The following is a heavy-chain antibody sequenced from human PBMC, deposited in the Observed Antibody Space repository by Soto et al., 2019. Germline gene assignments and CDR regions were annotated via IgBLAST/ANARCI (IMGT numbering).Heavy chain of an antibody. D-gene: IGHD2-21*02. V-gene: IGHV3-33*01. CDR1: GFTFSSYG. J-gene: IGHJ6*02. Sequence: QVQLVESGGGVVQPGRSLRLSCAASGFTFSSYGMHWVRQAPGKGLEWVAVIWYAGSNKYYADYVKGRLTISRDNSKSTLYLQMNSLRAEDTAVYYCARPRLFLGDITSMDVWGQGTTVTVSS. CDR2: IWYAGSNK. CDR3: ARPRLFLGDITSMDV.